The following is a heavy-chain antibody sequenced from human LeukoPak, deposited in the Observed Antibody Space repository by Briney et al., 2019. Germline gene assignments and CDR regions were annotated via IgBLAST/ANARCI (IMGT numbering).Heavy chain of an antibody. CDR3: ARGEKWFDT. CDR2: TYYRSGWYS. Sequence: SQTLSLTCAISGDSISSNSVAWNWIRQSPSRGLEWLGRTYYRSGWYSDYAVSVKGRINFNPDTSKNQFSLQLISVTPEDTAVYYCARGEKWFDTWGQGTLVTVSS. CDR1: GDSISSNSVA. J-gene: IGHJ5*02. V-gene: IGHV6-1*01.